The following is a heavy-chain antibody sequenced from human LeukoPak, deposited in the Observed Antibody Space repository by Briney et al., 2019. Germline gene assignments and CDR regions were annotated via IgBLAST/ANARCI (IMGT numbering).Heavy chain of an antibody. CDR1: GYTFTGYY. Sequence: ASVKVSCKASGYTFTGYYMHWVRQAPGQGLEWMGRINPNSGGTNYAQKFQGRVTMTRDTSISTAYMELSRLRSDDTAVYYCARASIAARRGIKEYFQHWGQGTLVTVSS. CDR3: ARASIAARRGIKEYFQH. D-gene: IGHD6-6*01. CDR2: INPNSGGT. J-gene: IGHJ1*01. V-gene: IGHV1-2*06.